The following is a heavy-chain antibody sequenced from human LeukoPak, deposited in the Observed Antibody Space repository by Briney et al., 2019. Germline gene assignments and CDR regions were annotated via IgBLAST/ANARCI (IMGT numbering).Heavy chain of an antibody. D-gene: IGHD6-13*01. V-gene: IGHV3-30-3*01. Sequence: GRSLRLSCAASGFTFSSYAMHWVRQAPGKGLEWVAVISYDGSNKYYADSVKGRFTISRDNSKNTLYLQMNSLRAEDTAVYHCARDLDSSSWYSVSYYYYGMDVWGQGTTVTVSS. CDR1: GFTFSSYA. CDR3: ARDLDSSSWYSVSYYYYGMDV. CDR2: ISYDGSNK. J-gene: IGHJ6*02.